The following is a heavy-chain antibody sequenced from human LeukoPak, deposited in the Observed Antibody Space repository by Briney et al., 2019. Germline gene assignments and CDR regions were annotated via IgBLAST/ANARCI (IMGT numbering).Heavy chain of an antibody. Sequence: GGSLRLSCAASGFTFSSYEMNWVRQAPGKGLEWISYISGSGSSMSYADSVKGRFTISRDNAKNSMYLQMTSLRAGDAAVYYCARGYYSDTTGYNPLDHWGQGTLVTVSS. CDR1: GFTFSSYE. D-gene: IGHD3-22*01. J-gene: IGHJ4*02. V-gene: IGHV3-48*03. CDR2: ISGSGSSM. CDR3: ARGYYSDTTGYNPLDH.